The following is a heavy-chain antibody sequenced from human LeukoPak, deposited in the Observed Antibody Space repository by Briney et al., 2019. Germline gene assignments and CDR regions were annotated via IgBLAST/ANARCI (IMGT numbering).Heavy chain of an antibody. CDR3: ATKESSGWYYYYGMDV. CDR2: FDPEDGET. V-gene: IGHV1-24*01. D-gene: IGHD6-19*01. CDR1: GYTLTELS. J-gene: IGHJ6*02. Sequence: ASVKVSCKVSGYTLTELSMHWVRQAPGKGLEWMGGFDPEDGETIYAQKFQGRVTMTEDTSTDTAYMELSSLRSEDTAVYYCATKESSGWYYYYGMDVWGQGTTVTVSS.